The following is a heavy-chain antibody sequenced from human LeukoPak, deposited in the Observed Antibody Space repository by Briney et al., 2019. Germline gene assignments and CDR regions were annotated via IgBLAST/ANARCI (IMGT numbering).Heavy chain of an antibody. D-gene: IGHD4-17*01. CDR2: IYTTGST. J-gene: IGHJ4*02. Sequence: SETLSLTCTVSGDSITSADYYWGWIRQSAGKGLEWIGRIYTTGSTSYNPSLRTRVTISADTSKNQFSLKLSSVTTTDTAVYYCARASTVTPHLSGFDYWGQGTLVTVSS. CDR1: GDSITSADYY. V-gene: IGHV4-61*02. CDR3: ARASTVTPHLSGFDY.